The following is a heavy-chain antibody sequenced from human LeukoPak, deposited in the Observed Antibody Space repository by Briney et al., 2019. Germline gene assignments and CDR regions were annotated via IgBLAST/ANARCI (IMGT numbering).Heavy chain of an antibody. CDR1: GFTFSQYS. Sequence: GGSLRLSCAASGFTFSQYSINWVRQAPGKGLEWVSVIYSGGSTYYADSVKGRFTISRDNSKNTLYLQMNSLRAEDTAVYYCVAAAAPDLYYYYGMDVWGQGTTVTVSS. CDR3: VAAAAPDLYYYYGMDV. CDR2: IYSGGST. V-gene: IGHV3-53*01. D-gene: IGHD6-13*01. J-gene: IGHJ6*02.